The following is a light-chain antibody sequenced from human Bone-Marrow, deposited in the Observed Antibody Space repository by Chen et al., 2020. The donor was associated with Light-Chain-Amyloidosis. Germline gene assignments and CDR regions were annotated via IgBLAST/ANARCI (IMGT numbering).Light chain of an antibody. Sequence: SYELTQPPSVSVSPGQTARITCSGEDLPTKYAYWYQQKPGQAPVLVIHIDTERPSGISERFSGSNSWTTSTLTFSGVQVSAGADYHCQSADSSDTYEVIFGGGTKLTVL. CDR1: DLPTKY. CDR3: QSADSSDTYEVI. V-gene: IGLV3-25*03. CDR2: IDT. J-gene: IGLJ2*01.